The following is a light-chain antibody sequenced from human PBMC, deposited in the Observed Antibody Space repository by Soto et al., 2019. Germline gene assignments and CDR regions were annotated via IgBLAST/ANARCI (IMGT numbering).Light chain of an antibody. CDR3: QQSYSTPLT. CDR2: AAS. CDR1: QSISSY. V-gene: IGKV1-39*01. Sequence: DIQMTRSPSSLSASLGDRVTITCRASQSISSYLNWYQQKPGKAPKLLIYAASSLQSGVPSRFSGSGSGTDFTLAISSLQPEDFATYYCQQSYSTPLTVGGGTKVDIK. J-gene: IGKJ4*01.